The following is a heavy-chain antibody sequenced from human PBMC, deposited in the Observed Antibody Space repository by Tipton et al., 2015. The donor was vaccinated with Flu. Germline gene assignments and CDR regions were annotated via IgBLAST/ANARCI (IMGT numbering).Heavy chain of an antibody. Sequence: QLVQSGVELRKPGASVRVSCKASGYTFIDYYIHWVRQAPGQGLEWMGIFNPSGHVHYAQNFQGRVSMTGDASTRTVFLDLNTLKSDDTAVYYCARSLYSNGDFDFWGQGTLVTVSS. CDR3: ARSLYSNGDFDF. CDR1: GYTFIDYY. J-gene: IGHJ4*02. D-gene: IGHD2-21*01. V-gene: IGHV1-46*01. CDR2: FNPSGHV.